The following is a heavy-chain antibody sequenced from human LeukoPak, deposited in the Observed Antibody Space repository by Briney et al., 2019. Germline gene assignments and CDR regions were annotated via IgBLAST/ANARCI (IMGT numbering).Heavy chain of an antibody. CDR3: AKGSSSGRPYFFDY. CDR1: GFTFSSYA. CDR2: ISGGSGSDT. Sequence: PGGSLRLSCAASGFTFSSYAMSWVRQAPGKGLEWFAAISGGSGSDTYYADAVKGRFTISRDNSKTTLYLEMNTLRAEDTAVYYCAKGSSSGRPYFFDYWGQGTLVAVSS. V-gene: IGHV3-23*01. J-gene: IGHJ4*02. D-gene: IGHD3-10*01.